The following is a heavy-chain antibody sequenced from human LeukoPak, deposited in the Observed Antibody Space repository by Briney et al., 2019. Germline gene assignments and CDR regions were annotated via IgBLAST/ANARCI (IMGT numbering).Heavy chain of an antibody. CDR1: GGTFSSYA. V-gene: IGHV1-69*04. Sequence: SVKVSCKASGGTFSSYAISWVRQAPGQGLEWMGRIIPILGIANYAQKFQGRVTITADKSTSTAYMELSSLRSEDTAVYSCARVPTNIAAAGTRADYWGQGTLVTVSS. CDR2: IIPILGIA. CDR3: ARVPTNIAAAGTRADY. D-gene: IGHD6-13*01. J-gene: IGHJ4*02.